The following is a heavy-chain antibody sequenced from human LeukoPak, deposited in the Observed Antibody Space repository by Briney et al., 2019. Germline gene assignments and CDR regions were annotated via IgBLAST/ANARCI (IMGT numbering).Heavy chain of an antibody. CDR2: IYYSGST. J-gene: IGHJ4*02. Sequence: PSETLSLTCTVSGGSISSYYWSWIRQPPGKGLEWIGYIYYSGSTNYNPSLKSRVTISVDTSKNQFSLKLSSVTAADTAVYYCARHGRVSGWYYWGQGTLVTASS. CDR1: GGSISSYY. D-gene: IGHD6-19*01. V-gene: IGHV4-59*08. CDR3: ARHGRVSGWYY.